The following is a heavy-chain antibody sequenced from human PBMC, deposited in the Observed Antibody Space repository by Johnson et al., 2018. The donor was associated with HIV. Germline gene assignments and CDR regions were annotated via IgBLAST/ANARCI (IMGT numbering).Heavy chain of an antibody. D-gene: IGHD6-19*01. CDR3: ARGIAVSNWVDI. V-gene: IGHV3-30*19. Sequence: VQLVESGGGVVQPGGSLRLSCAASGFTFSSYGMHWVRQAPAKGLEWVAFISYDGSNTYYADSVKGRFTISRDNAKNSLYLQMNSLRAEDTAVYYCARGIAVSNWVDIWGQGTMVTVSS. J-gene: IGHJ3*02. CDR2: ISYDGSNT. CDR1: GFTFSSYG.